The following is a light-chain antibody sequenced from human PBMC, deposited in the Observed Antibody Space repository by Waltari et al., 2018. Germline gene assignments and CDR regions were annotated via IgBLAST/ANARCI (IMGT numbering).Light chain of an antibody. CDR2: EGN. CDR3: CSFAGSTTWV. J-gene: IGLJ3*02. Sequence: QSALTQPASVSGSPGQSITISCTGTSSDVGGYNLVSWYQQHPGKAPKLIIYEGNKWPSGVSPPFSGSKSCDTASLTISGLQAEDEADYYCCSFAGSTTWVFGGGTTLTVL. V-gene: IGLV2-23*01. CDR1: SSDVGGYNL.